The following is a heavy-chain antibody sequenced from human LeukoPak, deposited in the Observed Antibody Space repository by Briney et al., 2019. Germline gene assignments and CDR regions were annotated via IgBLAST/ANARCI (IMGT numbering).Heavy chain of an antibody. CDR3: ARDYYDSSGYPIYWYFDL. J-gene: IGHJ2*01. D-gene: IGHD3-22*01. Sequence: PSETLSLTCTVSGGSISSSSYYWGWIRQPPGKGLEWIGSIYYSGSTYYNPSLKSRVTISVDTSKNQFSLKLSSVTAADTAVYYCARDYYDSSGYPIYWYFDLWGRGTLVTVSS. V-gene: IGHV4-39*07. CDR2: IYYSGST. CDR1: GGSISSSSYY.